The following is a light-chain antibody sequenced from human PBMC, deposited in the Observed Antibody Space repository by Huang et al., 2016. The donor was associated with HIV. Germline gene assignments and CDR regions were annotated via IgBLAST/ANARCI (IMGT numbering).Light chain of an antibody. CDR3: QHYDNLRT. J-gene: IGKJ1*01. Sequence: DIQMTQSPSSLSASVGDRVTLTCQASQDISNYLNWYQQKPGKAPKLLIYDASTLETGVSSRFSGRGSGTDCTFTISSLQPEDIATYYCQHYDNLRTFGQGTKVEIK. CDR2: DAS. V-gene: IGKV1-33*01. CDR1: QDISNY.